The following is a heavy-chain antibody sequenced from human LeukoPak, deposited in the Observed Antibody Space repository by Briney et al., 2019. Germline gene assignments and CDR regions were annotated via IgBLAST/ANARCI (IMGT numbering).Heavy chain of an antibody. CDR3: ARAPHGEWELHTFFDY. CDR2: IYYSGST. D-gene: IGHD1-26*01. Sequence: PSETLSLTCTVSGGSISSSNYYWGWIRQPPGKGLEWIGSIYYSGSTYYNPSLKSRVTISVDTSKNQFSLKLSSVTAADTAVYYCARAPHGEWELHTFFDYWGQGTLVTVSS. CDR1: GGSISSSNYY. V-gene: IGHV4-39*07. J-gene: IGHJ4*02.